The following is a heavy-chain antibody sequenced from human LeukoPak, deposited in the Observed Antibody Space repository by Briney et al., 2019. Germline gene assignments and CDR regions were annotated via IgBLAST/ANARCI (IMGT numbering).Heavy chain of an antibody. D-gene: IGHD1-1*01. CDR1: GYTFTDFG. CDR2: ISAYNGDT. CDR3: TRDLGVGTTMIFFDY. V-gene: IGHV1-18*01. Sequence: ASVKVSCKASGYTFTDFGISWVRQAPGQGLEWMGWISAYNGDTNYAQKLQGRVTMTTDTSTSTAYMEVRSLRSDDTAVYYCTRDLGVGTTMIFFDYWGQGSQATVSS. J-gene: IGHJ4*02.